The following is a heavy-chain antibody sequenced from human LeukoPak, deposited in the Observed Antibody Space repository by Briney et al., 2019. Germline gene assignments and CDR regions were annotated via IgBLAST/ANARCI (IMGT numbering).Heavy chain of an antibody. CDR1: GFTFSSYA. Sequence: PGGSLRLSCAASGFTFSSYAMSWVRQAPGKGLEWVSAISGSGGSTYYADSVKGRFTISRDNSKNTLYLQMNSLRAEDTAVYYCAKDHRERWLQFSVAFDIWGQGTMVTVSS. CDR2: ISGSGGST. CDR3: AKDHRERWLQFSVAFDI. V-gene: IGHV3-23*01. D-gene: IGHD5-24*01. J-gene: IGHJ3*02.